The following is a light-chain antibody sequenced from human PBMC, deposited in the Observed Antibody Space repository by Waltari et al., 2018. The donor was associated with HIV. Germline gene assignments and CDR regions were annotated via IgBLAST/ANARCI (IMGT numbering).Light chain of an antibody. CDR3: QVFDSDSQWV. V-gene: IGLV6-57*02. CDR2: GDD. J-gene: IGLJ3*02. CDR1: SASIVTNY. Sequence: NLVLTQPHSVSESPGETVTISCTGTSASIVTNYVQWYQQRPGSAPTTVIYGDDQRPSGVPGRFSGSIDTSSNSASLTISGLRPDDEGDYYCQVFDSDSQWVFGGGTRLTVL.